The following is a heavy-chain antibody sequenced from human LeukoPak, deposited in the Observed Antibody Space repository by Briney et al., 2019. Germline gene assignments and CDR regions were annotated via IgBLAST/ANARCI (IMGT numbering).Heavy chain of an antibody. CDR3: AKDFTYYYDSSAHY. J-gene: IGHJ4*02. D-gene: IGHD3-22*01. V-gene: IGHV3-30*02. CDR1: GFTFSSYG. CDR2: IRYDGSNK. Sequence: GGSLRLSCAASGFTFSSYGMHWVRQAPGKGLEWVAFIRYDGSNKYYADSVKGRFTISRDNSKNTLYLQMNSLRAEDTAVYYCAKDFTYYYDSSAHYWGQGTLVTVSS.